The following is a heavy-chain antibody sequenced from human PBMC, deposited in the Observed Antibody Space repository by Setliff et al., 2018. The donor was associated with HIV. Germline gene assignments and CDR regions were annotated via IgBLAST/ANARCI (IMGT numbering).Heavy chain of an antibody. V-gene: IGHV1-18*01. Sequence: ASVKVSCTASPYTFSSYVINWVRQAPGQGLEWMGRISVYNGNTIYAQKLQGRVIMTTDTSTSTAYMELRSLRSDDTAMYYWATQRDIVMVPGQGGFDIWAQGTMVTVSS. CDR1: PYTFSSYV. CDR3: ATQRDIVMVPGQGGFDI. J-gene: IGHJ3*02. CDR2: ISVYNGNT. D-gene: IGHD2-2*01.